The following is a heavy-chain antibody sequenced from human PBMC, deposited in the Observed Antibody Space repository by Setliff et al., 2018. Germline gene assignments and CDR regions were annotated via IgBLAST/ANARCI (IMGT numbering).Heavy chain of an antibody. CDR1: GGSFSGYY. CDR2: INHSGST. Sequence: PSETLSLTCAVYGGSFSGYYWSWIRQPPGKGLEWIWEINHSGSTNYNPSLKSRVTISVDTSKNQFSLKLSSVTAADTAVYYCARGKVLYDYVWGSYRYEDYYYGMDVWGQGTTVTVSS. V-gene: IGHV4-34*01. J-gene: IGHJ6*02. D-gene: IGHD3-16*02. CDR3: ARGKVLYDYVWGSYRYEDYYYGMDV.